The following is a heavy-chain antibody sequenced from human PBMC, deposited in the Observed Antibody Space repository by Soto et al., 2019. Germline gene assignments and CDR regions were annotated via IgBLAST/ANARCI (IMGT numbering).Heavy chain of an antibody. CDR2: IYHSGST. D-gene: IGHD5-18*01. Sequence: SETLSLTCAVSGYSISSGYYWGWIRQPPGKGLEWIGSIYHSGSTYYNPSLKSRVTISVDTSKNQFSLKLSSVTAADTGVYYCARGKSSGYKFGPRNFFYYGMDVWGPGTTVTVSS. V-gene: IGHV4-38-2*01. CDR3: ARGKSSGYKFGPRNFFYYGMDV. J-gene: IGHJ6*02. CDR1: GYSISSGYY.